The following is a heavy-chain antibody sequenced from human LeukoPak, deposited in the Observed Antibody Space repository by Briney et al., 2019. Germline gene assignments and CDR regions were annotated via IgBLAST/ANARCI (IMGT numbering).Heavy chain of an antibody. CDR2: ISGDGTET. J-gene: IGHJ4*02. D-gene: IGHD4-11*01. CDR1: GLIFRNYA. CDR3: AKGGHYSFFDY. Sequence: GGSLRLSCTASGLIFRNYAMTWVRQAPRKGLEWVSAISGDGTETFYADSVKGRFTISRDNSKNTHYLQMSSLRAEDTGIYYCAKGGHYSFFDYWGQGTLVTVSS. V-gene: IGHV3-23*01.